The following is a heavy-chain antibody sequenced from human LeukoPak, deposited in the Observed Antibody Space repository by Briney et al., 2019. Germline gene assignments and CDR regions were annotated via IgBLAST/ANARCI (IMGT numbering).Heavy chain of an antibody. V-gene: IGHV1-18*01. CDR1: GYTFTSQG. CDR3: ARFSLSFSSSWHYYSDY. D-gene: IGHD6-13*01. Sequence: ASVKVSFKASGYTFTSQGISWVRQAPGQGLEWMGWISAYNGNTNYAQKFQGRVTLTTDTSTSTAYMELRSLRSDDTAVYYCARFSLSFSSSWHYYSDYWGQGTLVTVSS. J-gene: IGHJ4*02. CDR2: ISAYNGNT.